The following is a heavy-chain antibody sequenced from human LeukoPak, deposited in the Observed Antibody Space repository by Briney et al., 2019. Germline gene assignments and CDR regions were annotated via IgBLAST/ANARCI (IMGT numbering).Heavy chain of an antibody. V-gene: IGHV4-30-4*08. Sequence: PSETLSLTCTVSVGSISSGDYYWSWIRQPPGKGLEWIGYIYYSGSTYYNPSLKSRVTISVDTSKNQFSLKLSSVTAADRAVYYCAGYCSSTSCYPLYYFDYWGQGTLVTVSS. D-gene: IGHD2-2*01. CDR1: VGSISSGDYY. J-gene: IGHJ4*02. CDR2: IYYSGST. CDR3: AGYCSSTSCYPLYYFDY.